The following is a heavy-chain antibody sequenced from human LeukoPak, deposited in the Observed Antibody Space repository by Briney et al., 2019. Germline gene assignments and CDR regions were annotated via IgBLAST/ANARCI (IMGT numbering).Heavy chain of an antibody. V-gene: IGHV3-23*01. J-gene: IGHJ4*02. D-gene: IGHD3-22*01. CDR3: ASFYDSSGFYYGIDY. Sequence: PGGSLRLSCAASGFTFSSYAMSWVRQAPGKGLEWVSAISGSGGSTYYADSVKGRFTISRDNSKNTLYLQMNSLRAEDTAVYYCASFYDSSGFYYGIDYWGQGTLVTVSS. CDR2: ISGSGGST. CDR1: GFTFSSYA.